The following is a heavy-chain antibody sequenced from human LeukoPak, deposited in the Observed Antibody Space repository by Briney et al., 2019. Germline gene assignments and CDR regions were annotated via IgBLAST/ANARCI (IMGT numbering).Heavy chain of an antibody. CDR2: ISWNSGSI. D-gene: IGHD3-10*01. V-gene: IGHV3-9*01. J-gene: IGHJ4*02. CDR3: AREPHYYGSGSYYYGDYFDY. Sequence: PGGSLRLSCAASGFTFDDYAMHWVRQAPGKGLEWVSGISWNSGSIGYADSVKGRFTISRDNAKNSLYLQMNSLRAEDTAVYYCAREPHYYGSGSYYYGDYFDYWGQGTLVTVSS. CDR1: GFTFDDYA.